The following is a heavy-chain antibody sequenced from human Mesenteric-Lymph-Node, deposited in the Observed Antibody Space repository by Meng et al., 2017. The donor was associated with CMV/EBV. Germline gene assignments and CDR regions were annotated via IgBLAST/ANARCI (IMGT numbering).Heavy chain of an antibody. CDR1: GGSFSGYY. D-gene: IGHD4-23*01. J-gene: IGHJ4*02. CDR3: ARHQRWLKSEGDFNY. Sequence: WGAGLCKPSVARSPPSAVFGGSFSGYYWSWIRQPPGKGLEWIGEINHSGSTNYNPSLKSRVTISVDTSKNQFSLKLSSVTAADTAVYYCARHQRWLKSEGDFNYWGQGTLVTVSS. V-gene: IGHV4-34*01. CDR2: INHSGST.